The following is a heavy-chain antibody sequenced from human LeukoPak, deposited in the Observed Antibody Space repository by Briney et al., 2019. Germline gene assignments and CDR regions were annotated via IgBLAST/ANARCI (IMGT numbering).Heavy chain of an antibody. CDR1: GGSISSYY. Sequence: PSETLSLTCTVSGGSISSYYWSWIRQPPGKGLEWIGYIYYSGSTNYNPSLKSRVTISVDTSKNQFSLKLSSVTAADTAVYYCARGHGYCSGGSCYLAYYYGMDVWGQGTTVTVSS. D-gene: IGHD2-15*01. V-gene: IGHV4-59*01. J-gene: IGHJ6*02. CDR2: IYYSGST. CDR3: ARGHGYCSGGSCYLAYYYGMDV.